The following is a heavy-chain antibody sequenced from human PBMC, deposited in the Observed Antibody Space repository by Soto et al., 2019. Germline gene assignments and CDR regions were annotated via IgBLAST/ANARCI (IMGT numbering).Heavy chain of an antibody. CDR3: ARITFGA. D-gene: IGHD3-10*01. J-gene: IGHJ4*02. CDR1: GFSFSDYA. Sequence: EVQLLESGGGLVQPGGSLRLSCAASGFSFSDYAMTWIRRAPGKGLEWVSTISDSGGGTYYADSVQGRFTISRDNSRNTLYLQMNSLRAEDTAVYYCARITFGARGQGTLVTVSS. V-gene: IGHV3-23*01. CDR2: ISDSGGGT.